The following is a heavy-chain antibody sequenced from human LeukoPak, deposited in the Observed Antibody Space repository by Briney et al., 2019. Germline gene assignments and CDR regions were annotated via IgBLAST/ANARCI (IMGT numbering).Heavy chain of an antibody. J-gene: IGHJ4*02. CDR3: ASSKRWLPFDY. D-gene: IGHD5-24*01. V-gene: IGHV4-59*01. CDR2: IYYSGST. Sequence: SVTLSLTCTVSGGSISSYYWSWIRQPPGKGLEWIGYIYYSGSTNYNPSLKSRVTISVDTSKNQFSLKLSSVTAADTAVYYCASSKRWLPFDYWGQGTLVTVSS. CDR1: GGSISSYY.